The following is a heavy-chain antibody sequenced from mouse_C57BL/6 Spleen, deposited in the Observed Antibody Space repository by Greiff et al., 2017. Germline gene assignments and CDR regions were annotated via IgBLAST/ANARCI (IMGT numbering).Heavy chain of an antibody. CDR3: TRSGDYDGGYYAMDY. J-gene: IGHJ4*01. V-gene: IGHV1-15*01. CDR1: GYTFTDYE. D-gene: IGHD1-1*01. CDR2: IDPETGGT. Sequence: QVQLQQSGAELVRPGASVTLSCKASGYTFTDYEMHWVKQTPVHGLEWIGAIDPETGGTAYNQKFKGKAIMTADTSSSTAYMELRSLPSEASTVYYGTRSGDYDGGYYAMDYWGQGTSVTVSS.